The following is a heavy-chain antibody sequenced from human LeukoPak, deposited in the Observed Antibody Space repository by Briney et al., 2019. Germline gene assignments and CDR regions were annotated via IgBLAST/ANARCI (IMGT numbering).Heavy chain of an antibody. V-gene: IGHV3-30*03. D-gene: IGHD3-10*01. Sequence: GGSLRLSYAASGFTFSSYSMNWVRQPAGKGLAWVAVILYDGSNKYYADSVKGSFTISSDHSQNTLYLQMHSLRAEDTAVYYCSRSRYYYGSGSYPSYYFDYWGQGTLVTVSS. CDR1: GFTFSSYS. CDR3: SRSRYYYGSGSYPSYYFDY. J-gene: IGHJ4*02. CDR2: ILYDGSNK.